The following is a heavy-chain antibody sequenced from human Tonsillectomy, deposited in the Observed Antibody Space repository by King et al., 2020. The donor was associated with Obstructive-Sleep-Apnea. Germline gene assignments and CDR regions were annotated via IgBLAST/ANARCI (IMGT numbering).Heavy chain of an antibody. CDR2: IGSDGSNT. J-gene: IGHJ4*02. D-gene: IGHD3-10*01. Sequence: DVQLVESGGGLVQPGESLRLSCAASGFTFSSYWMHWVRQAPGKGLVWVSRIGSDGSNTFYADSVKGRFTISRDNAKSTLYLQMNSLRAEDTAVYYCARGGWFGECWGQGTLVTVSA. V-gene: IGHV3-74*01. CDR3: ARGGWFGEC. CDR1: GFTFSSYW.